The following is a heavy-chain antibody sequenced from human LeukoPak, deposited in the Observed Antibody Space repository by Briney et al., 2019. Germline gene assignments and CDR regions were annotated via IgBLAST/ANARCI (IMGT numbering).Heavy chain of an antibody. J-gene: IGHJ4*02. D-gene: IGHD3-22*01. CDR3: AKAGSSVFWD. V-gene: IGHV3-7*01. CDR1: GFTFRNSW. Sequence: GGSLRLSFAASGFTFRNSWMSWVRQAPGKGLEWVANIEVDGSEKYYVDSVEGRFDISRDNAKNSLYLQMNSLRGEDTAVYYCAKAGSSVFWDWGQGTLVTVSS. CDR2: IEVDGSEK.